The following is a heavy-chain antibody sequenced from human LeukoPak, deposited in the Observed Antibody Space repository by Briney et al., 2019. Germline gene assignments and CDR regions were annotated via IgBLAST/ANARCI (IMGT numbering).Heavy chain of an antibody. CDR1: GFPFSDFY. Sequence: KPGGSLRLSCATSGFPFSDFYMSWIRQAPGKGLECVSYISSSATTIYYADSVRGRFTVSRDNAKNSLYLQMNNLRAEDTAVYYCTRDRWGKYYFDYWGQGTLVTVSS. D-gene: IGHD7-27*01. J-gene: IGHJ4*02. V-gene: IGHV3-11*01. CDR3: TRDRWGKYYFDY. CDR2: ISSSATTI.